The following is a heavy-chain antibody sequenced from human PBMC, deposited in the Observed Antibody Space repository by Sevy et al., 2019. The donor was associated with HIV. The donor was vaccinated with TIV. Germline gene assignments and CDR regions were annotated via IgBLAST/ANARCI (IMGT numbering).Heavy chain of an antibody. V-gene: IGHV3-30-3*01. J-gene: IGHJ4*02. CDR2: ISYDGSNK. D-gene: IGHD3-22*01. CDR1: GFTFSSYA. CDR3: ARVGSTTIVVVPIDY. Sequence: GGSLRLSCAASGFTFSSYAMHWVRQAPGKGLEWVAVISYDGSNKYYADSVKGRFTISRDNSKNTLYLQMNSLRAEDTAVYYCARVGSTTIVVVPIDYWGQGTLVTVSS.